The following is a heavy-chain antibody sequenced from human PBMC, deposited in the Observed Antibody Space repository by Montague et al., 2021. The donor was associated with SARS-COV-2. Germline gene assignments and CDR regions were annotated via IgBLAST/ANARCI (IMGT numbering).Heavy chain of an antibody. D-gene: IGHD1-1*01. CDR1: CGSIRSYY. CDR2: VHYTGST. CDR3: ARAQNICFIANCVNYFDL. J-gene: IGHJ4*02. Sequence: SETLSLTCSVSCGSIRSYYWSWIRQSPGKGLEWIGYVHYTGSTKYNPSLKTRVTLSLDTPKNHFSLRLNSVTAADTAVYYCARAQNICFIANCVNYFDLWGLGALVSVSS. V-gene: IGHV4-59*01.